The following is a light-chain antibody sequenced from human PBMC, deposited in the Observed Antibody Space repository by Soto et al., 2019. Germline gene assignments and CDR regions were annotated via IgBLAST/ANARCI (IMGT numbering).Light chain of an antibody. J-gene: IGLJ3*02. CDR3: ASKTTSSTVL. CDR2: DVR. Sequence: QSALTQPSSMSGSPGQSITISCTGTTSDIGAYEHVSWYQQRPGRAPKVLIYDVRIRPSEVSNRFSGSKSGDTASLTISGLRAGDEAVYYCASKTTSSTVLFGGGTKLTVL. CDR1: TSDIGAYEH. V-gene: IGLV2-14*03.